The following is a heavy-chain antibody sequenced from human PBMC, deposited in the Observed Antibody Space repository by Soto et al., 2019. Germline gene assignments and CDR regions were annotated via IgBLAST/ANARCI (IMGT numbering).Heavy chain of an antibody. J-gene: IGHJ4*02. D-gene: IGHD3-10*01. Sequence: PSETLSLTCTISGDSISISSYYRAWIRPPPGKGLEWIGSMYYSGSTYNNPSLKSRVTISVDTSKNQFSLKLSSVTAADTAVYYCARTSNIWFGELFLARYFDYCGQGTLVTVSS. V-gene: IGHV4-39*07. CDR3: ARTSNIWFGELFLARYFDY. CDR2: MYYSGST. CDR1: GDSISISSYY.